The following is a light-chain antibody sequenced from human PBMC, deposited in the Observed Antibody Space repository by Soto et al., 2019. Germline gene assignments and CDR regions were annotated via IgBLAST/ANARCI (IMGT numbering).Light chain of an antibody. CDR2: KES. Sequence: DIQMTQSPSTLSASVGDRVTITCRASQSISSGLAWYQQKPGKAPKLLIYKESSLESGVPSRFSGSGSGTAFTLTLSILQPDDFATYYCQQYNSYPYTFGQGTKLEIK. CDR1: QSISSG. V-gene: IGKV1-5*03. J-gene: IGKJ2*01. CDR3: QQYNSYPYT.